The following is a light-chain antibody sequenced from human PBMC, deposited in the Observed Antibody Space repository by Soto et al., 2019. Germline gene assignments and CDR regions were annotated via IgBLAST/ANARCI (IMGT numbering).Light chain of an antibody. V-gene: IGKV3-15*01. CDR2: GQX. CDR3: QQYNKWPTGT. J-gene: IGKJ1*01. CDR1: QSVTTN. Sequence: EIVMTQSPATLSLSPGERATLSXRASQSVTTNLTWYPQKAGQXPRIIXXGQXTRATGIPARFIGSGSGKEFTLTISSLQSEYFAVYYCQQYNKWPTGTFGQGTKVDIK.